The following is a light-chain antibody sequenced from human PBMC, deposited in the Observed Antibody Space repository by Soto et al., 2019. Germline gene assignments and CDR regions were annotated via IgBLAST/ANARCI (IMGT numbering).Light chain of an antibody. Sequence: EVVVTQSPGTLSLSPGERATLSCRASQSVTSDYLAWYQQKPGQSPRLLMSGASRRATGVPDRFSGSGSGTDFTLTISGLQSEDSATYYCQQSFTTPRTFGLGTRVEIK. CDR1: QSVTSDY. V-gene: IGKV3-20*01. J-gene: IGKJ1*01. CDR3: QQSFTTPRT. CDR2: GAS.